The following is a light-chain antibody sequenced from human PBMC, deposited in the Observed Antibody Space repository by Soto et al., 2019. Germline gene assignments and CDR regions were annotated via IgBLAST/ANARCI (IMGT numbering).Light chain of an antibody. V-gene: IGLV1-36*01. J-gene: IGLJ1*01. CDR3: AAWDDSLNGFYV. CDR1: SSNIGNNA. Sequence: QSVLTQPPSVSEAPRQRVTISCSGSSSNIGNNAVNWYQQLPGKAPKLLIYYGDLLPSGVSDRFSGSKSGTSASLAISGLQSEDEADYYCAAWDDSLNGFYVFGTGTKLTVL. CDR2: YGD.